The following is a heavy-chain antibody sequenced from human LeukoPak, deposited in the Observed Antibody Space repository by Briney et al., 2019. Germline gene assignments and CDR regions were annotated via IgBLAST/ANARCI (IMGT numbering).Heavy chain of an antibody. CDR3: ARDHLKGVTMTDRGSFDI. D-gene: IGHD3-22*01. V-gene: IGHV1-18*01. CDR2: ISAYNGNT. CDR1: SYTFTSYG. J-gene: IGHJ3*02. Sequence: ASVKVSCKASSYTFTSYGISWVRQAPGQGLEWMGWISAYNGNTNYAQKLQGRVTMTTDTSTSTAYMELRSLRSDDTAVYYCARDHLKGVTMTDRGSFDIWGQGTMVTVSS.